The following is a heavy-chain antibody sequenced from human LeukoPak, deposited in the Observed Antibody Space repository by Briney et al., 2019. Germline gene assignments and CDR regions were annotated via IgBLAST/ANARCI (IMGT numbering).Heavy chain of an antibody. D-gene: IGHD3-10*01. CDR3: ARGLLWFGELPI. CDR1: GFTFSSYA. J-gene: IGHJ3*02. Sequence: GGSLRLSCAASGFTFSSYAMHWVRQAPGKGLEWVAVISYDGSNKYYADSVKGRFTISRDNSKNTLYLQMNSLRAEDTAVYYCARGLLWFGELPIWGQGTTVTVSS. V-gene: IGHV3-30*04. CDR2: ISYDGSNK.